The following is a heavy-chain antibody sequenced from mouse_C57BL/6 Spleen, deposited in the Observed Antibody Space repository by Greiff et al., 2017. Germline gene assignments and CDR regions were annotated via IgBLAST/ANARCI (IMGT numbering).Heavy chain of an antibody. Sequence: VQLQQPGAELVKPGASVKVSCKASGYTFTSYWMHWVKQRPGQGLEWIGMIHPSDSDTNYNQKFKGKATLTVDKSSSTAYMQLSSLTSEDSAVYYCATVVAKGHYYAMDYWGQGTSVTVSS. CDR3: ATVVAKGHYYAMDY. D-gene: IGHD1-1*01. J-gene: IGHJ4*01. V-gene: IGHV1-74*01. CDR2: IHPSDSDT. CDR1: GYTFTSYW.